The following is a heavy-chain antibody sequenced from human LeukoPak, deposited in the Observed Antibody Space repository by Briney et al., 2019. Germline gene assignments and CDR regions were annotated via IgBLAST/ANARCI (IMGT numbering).Heavy chain of an antibody. V-gene: IGHV4-59*01. CDR2: IYYSGST. CDR3: ARYCSGGSCYSGFDP. Sequence: PSETLSLTCTVSGGSISSYYWSWLRQPPGKGVEGIGYIYYSGSTNYNPSLTSRVTISVDTSKNQFSLKLSSVTAADTAVYYCARYCSGGSCYSGFDPWGQGTLVTVSS. J-gene: IGHJ5*02. CDR1: GGSISSYY. D-gene: IGHD2-15*01.